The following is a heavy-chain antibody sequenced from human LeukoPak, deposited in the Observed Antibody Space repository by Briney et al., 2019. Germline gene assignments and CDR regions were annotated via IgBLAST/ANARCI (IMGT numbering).Heavy chain of an antibody. Sequence: PGGSLRLSCAASGFTFSSYSMNWVRQAPGKGLEWVAFIRYDGSNKYYADSVKGRFTISRDNSKNTLYLQMNSLRAEDTAVYYCAKEPKRYSSHLPWGQGTLVTVSS. J-gene: IGHJ5*02. CDR3: AKEPKRYSSHLP. V-gene: IGHV3-30*02. D-gene: IGHD6-13*01. CDR1: GFTFSSYS. CDR2: IRYDGSNK.